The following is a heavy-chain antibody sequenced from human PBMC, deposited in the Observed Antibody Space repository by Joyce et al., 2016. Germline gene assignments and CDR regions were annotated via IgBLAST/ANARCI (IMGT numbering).Heavy chain of an antibody. J-gene: IGHJ4*02. CDR1: GFPFSRYA. CDR3: AKDTITMIVVVILDY. CDR2: ISGSGGST. Sequence: EVQLLASGGGLVQPGGSLRLSCAASGFPFSRYAMRWVRQAPGKGLGWVSAISGSGGSTYYADAVKGRFTISRDNSKNTLYLQRNSLRAEDTAVYYCAKDTITMIVVVILDYWGQGTLVTVSS. D-gene: IGHD3-22*01. V-gene: IGHV3-23*01.